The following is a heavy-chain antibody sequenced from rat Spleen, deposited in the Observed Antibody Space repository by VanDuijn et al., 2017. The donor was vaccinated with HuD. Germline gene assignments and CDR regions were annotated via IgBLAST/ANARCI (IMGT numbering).Heavy chain of an antibody. CDR2: ISPSGGST. CDR1: GFTFSNYG. J-gene: IGHJ3*01. D-gene: IGHD1-4*01. CDR3: ARPGYNYVGWFAY. Sequence: EVQLVESGGGLVQPGRSLKLSCAASGFTFSNYGMAWVRQTPTKGLEWVASISPSGGSTYYRDSVKGRFTISRDNAKRILYLQMDSLRSEDTATYYCARPGYNYVGWFAYWGQGTLVAVSS. V-gene: IGHV5S13*01.